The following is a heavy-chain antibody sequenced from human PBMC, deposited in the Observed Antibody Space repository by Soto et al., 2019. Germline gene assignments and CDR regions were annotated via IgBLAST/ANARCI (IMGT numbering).Heavy chain of an antibody. D-gene: IGHD6-13*01. J-gene: IGHJ5*02. CDR3: ASHSSSWANWFDP. V-gene: IGHV4-31*03. CDR2: IYYSGST. CDR1: GGSISSGGYY. Sequence: LSLTCTVSGGSISSGGYYWSWIRQHPGKGLEWIGYIYYSGSTYYNPSLKSRVTISVDTSKNQFSLKLSSVTAADTAVYYCASHSSSWANWFDPWGQGTLVTVSS.